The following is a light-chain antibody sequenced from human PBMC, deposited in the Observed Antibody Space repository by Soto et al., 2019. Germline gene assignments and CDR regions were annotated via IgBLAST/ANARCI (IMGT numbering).Light chain of an antibody. J-gene: IGKJ1*01. CDR2: DAS. Sequence: DIQMTQSPSALSASVGDRGTITCRASQSISTWLAWYQQTPGKAPKLLIYDASNLESGVPSRFSGSGSGTEFTLTITNLQPDDFATYYCQHYNTYSATFGQGTKVDIK. CDR1: QSISTW. CDR3: QHYNTYSAT. V-gene: IGKV1-5*01.